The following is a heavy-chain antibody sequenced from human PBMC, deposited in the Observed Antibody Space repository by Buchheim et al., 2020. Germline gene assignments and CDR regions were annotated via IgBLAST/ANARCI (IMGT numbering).Heavy chain of an antibody. CDR3: ARVRLESRGTTFDL. Sequence: QVQLVQSGAEVKNPGASVRVSCEVSGFLFSFYYMHWFRRAPGQGFEWMGCINPNSGETVYPQKFQGRVTMTRDVSINNHYMDLSSLTSDDTAFYYCARVRLESRGTTFDLWGLGT. CDR2: INPNSGET. D-gene: IGHD1-1*01. V-gene: IGHV1-2*02. J-gene: IGHJ3*01. CDR1: GFLFSFYY.